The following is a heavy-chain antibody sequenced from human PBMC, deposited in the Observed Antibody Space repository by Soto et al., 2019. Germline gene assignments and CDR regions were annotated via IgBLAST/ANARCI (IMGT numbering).Heavy chain of an antibody. CDR3: ARVAGTFYWYFDL. J-gene: IGHJ2*01. Sequence: QVQLQESGPGLVKPSQTLSLTCTVSGGSISSGDYYWSWIRQPPGKGLEWIGYIYYSGGTYYNPSXXXRXXISVDTSKNQFSLKLSSVTAADTAVYYCARVAGTFYWYFDLWGRGTLVTVSS. CDR2: IYYSGGT. V-gene: IGHV4-30-4*01. CDR1: GGSISSGDYY. D-gene: IGHD3-10*01.